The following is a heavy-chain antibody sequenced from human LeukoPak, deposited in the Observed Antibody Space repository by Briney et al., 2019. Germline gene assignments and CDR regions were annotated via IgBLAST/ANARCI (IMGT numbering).Heavy chain of an antibody. Sequence: GGSLRLSCAASGFTFSSYWMSWVRQAPGKGLEWVANIKQDGSEKYYVDSVKGRFTISRDNAKNSLYLQMNSLRAEGTAVYYCATPPYYDFWSGYYRDYWGQGTLVTVSS. CDR2: IKQDGSEK. CDR1: GFTFSSYW. D-gene: IGHD3-3*01. J-gene: IGHJ4*02. V-gene: IGHV3-7*01. CDR3: ATPPYYDFWSGYYRDY.